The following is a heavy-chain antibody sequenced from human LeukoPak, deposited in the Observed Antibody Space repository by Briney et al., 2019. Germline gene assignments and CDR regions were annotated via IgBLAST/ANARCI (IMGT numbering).Heavy chain of an antibody. CDR1: GFTFSDYY. J-gene: IGHJ4*02. CDR2: ISSSGSTI. CDR3: ARSVMMYASTYYFHY. D-gene: IGHD2-8*01. Sequence: GGSLRLSCAASGFTFSDYYMSWIRQAPGKGLEWVSYISSSGSTIYYADSVKGRFTVSRDNSKNTVFLQISSLRAEDTSVYYCARSVMMYASTYYFHYWGQGALVTVSS. V-gene: IGHV3-11*04.